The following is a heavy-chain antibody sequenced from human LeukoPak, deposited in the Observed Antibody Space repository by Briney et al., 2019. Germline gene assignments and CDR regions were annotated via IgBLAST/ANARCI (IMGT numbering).Heavy chain of an antibody. V-gene: IGHV4-38-2*02. CDR3: ARTGFYSSSTDTRLGY. CDR1: GYSISSGYY. CDR2: LYHSRST. Sequence: SETLSLTCTASGYSISSGYYWGWIRQPPGKGLERPVSLYHSRSTYYNPSLKSRVTLSVDTSKNQFSLKLSSVSAADTAVYYCARTGFYSSSTDTRLGYRGQGTLVTVSS. J-gene: IGHJ4*02. D-gene: IGHD6-13*01.